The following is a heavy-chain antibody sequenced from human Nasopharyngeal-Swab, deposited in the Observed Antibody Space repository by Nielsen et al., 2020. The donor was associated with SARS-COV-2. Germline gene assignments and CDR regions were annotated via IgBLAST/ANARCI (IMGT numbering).Heavy chain of an antibody. CDR3: AKDSRYYDILTGYLPRGYYYYYGMDV. J-gene: IGHJ6*02. CDR2: ISYDGSNK. CDR1: RFTFSSYA. V-gene: IGHV3-30*18. Sequence: GGSLRLSCAASRFTFSSYAMSWVRQAPGKGLEWVAVISYDGSNKYYADSVKGRFTISRDNSKNTLYLQMNSLRAEDTAVYYCAKDSRYYDILTGYLPRGYYYYYGMDVWGQGTTVTVSS. D-gene: IGHD3-9*01.